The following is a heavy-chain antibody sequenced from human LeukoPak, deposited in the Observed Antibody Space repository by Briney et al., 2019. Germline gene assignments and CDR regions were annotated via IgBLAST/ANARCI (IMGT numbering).Heavy chain of an antibody. CDR1: GYTFSDYY. V-gene: IGHV1-2*06. D-gene: IGHD3-22*01. CDR2: INPRSGGT. CDR3: ARGYSSGRYAFDI. J-gene: IGHJ3*02. Sequence: GASVKVSCKASGYTFSDYYVHWVRQAPGQGLEWMGRINPRSGGTQSAQNFQGRVTLTRDSSISTAFMELRRLDSDDPAIYYCARGYSSGRYAFDIWGQGTMVAVSS.